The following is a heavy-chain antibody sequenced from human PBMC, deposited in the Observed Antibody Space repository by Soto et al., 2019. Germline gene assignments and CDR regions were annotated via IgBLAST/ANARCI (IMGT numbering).Heavy chain of an antibody. CDR3: ARVGYYDSSGYYYGGGSYFDY. V-gene: IGHV3-21*01. D-gene: IGHD3-22*01. Sequence: EVQLVESGGGLVKPGGSLRLSCAASGFTFSSYSMNWVRQAPGKGLEWVSSISSSSSYIYYADSVKGRFTISRDNAKNSLYLQMNSLRAEDKAVYYCARVGYYDSSGYYYGGGSYFDYWGQGTLVTVSS. CDR1: GFTFSSYS. CDR2: ISSSSSYI. J-gene: IGHJ4*02.